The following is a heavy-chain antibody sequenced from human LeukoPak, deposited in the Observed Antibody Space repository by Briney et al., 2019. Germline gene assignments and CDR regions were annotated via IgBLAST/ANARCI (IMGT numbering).Heavy chain of an antibody. CDR1: GFTFSSYG. J-gene: IGHJ2*01. CDR2: IRYDGSNK. V-gene: IGHV3-30*02. Sequence: GGSLRLSCAAFGFTFSSYGMHWVRQAPGKGLEWVAFIRYDGSNKYYADSVKGRFTISRDNSKNTLYLQMNSLRAEDTAVYYCAKDVGYCSSTSCSTRGWYFDLWGRGTLVTVSS. CDR3: AKDVGYCSSTSCSTRGWYFDL. D-gene: IGHD2-2*01.